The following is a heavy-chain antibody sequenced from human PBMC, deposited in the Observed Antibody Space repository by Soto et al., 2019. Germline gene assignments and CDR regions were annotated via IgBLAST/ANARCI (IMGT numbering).Heavy chain of an antibody. CDR1: GFTFSSYD. CDR2: IGTAGDT. D-gene: IGHD6-13*01. V-gene: IGHV3-13*01. Sequence: EVQLVESGGGLVQPGGSLRLSCAASGFTFSSYDMHWVRKATGKGLEWVSAIGTAGDTYYPGSVKGRFTISREHAKISLYLQMNSLRAEDTAVYYCARGTTYSSSWFYFDYWGQGTLVTVSA. J-gene: IGHJ4*02. CDR3: ARGTTYSSSWFYFDY.